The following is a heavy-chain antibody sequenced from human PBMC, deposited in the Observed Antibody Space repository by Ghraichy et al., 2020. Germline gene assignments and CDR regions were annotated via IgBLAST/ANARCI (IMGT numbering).Heavy chain of an antibody. V-gene: IGHV1-2*02. D-gene: IGHD6-6*01. CDR3: TREVSDY. CDR2: INPNSGGT. CDR1: GYTFTGYY. Sequence: ASVNVSCKASGYTFTGYYLHWVRQAPGQGLEWMGWINPNSGGTNYAQNFQGRITMTRDTSISTAYMELSRLRSDDTAVYYCTREVSDYWGQGTLVTVSS. J-gene: IGHJ4*02.